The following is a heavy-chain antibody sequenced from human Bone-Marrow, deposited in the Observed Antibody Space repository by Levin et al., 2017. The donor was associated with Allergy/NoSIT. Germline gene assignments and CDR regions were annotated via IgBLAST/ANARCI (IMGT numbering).Heavy chain of an antibody. V-gene: IGHV4-30-4*01. CDR2: IYFSGDT. Sequence: PSETLSLTCTVSGDSMGSGYSYWSWIRQPPEKALEWIGYIYFSGDTYYNPSVKSRVTISIDTSKNQFSLSLTSVTAADTAVYYCARGILEGWEAGGSVDYYYYGMDVWGQGTTVTVSS. CDR1: GDSMGSGYSY. D-gene: IGHD2-8*02. J-gene: IGHJ6*02. CDR3: ARGILEGWEAGGSVDYYYYGMDV.